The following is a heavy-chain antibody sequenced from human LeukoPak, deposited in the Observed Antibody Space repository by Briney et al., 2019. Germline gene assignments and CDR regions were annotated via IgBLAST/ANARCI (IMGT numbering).Heavy chain of an antibody. D-gene: IGHD6-13*01. V-gene: IGHV4-59*12. J-gene: IGHJ4*02. CDR3: ARGASYSSSLGY. CDR2: IYYSGST. Sequence: SETLSLTCTVSGGSISSYYWSWIRQPSGKGLEWIGYIYYSGSTNYNPSLKSRVTISVDKSKNQFSLKLSSVTAADTAVYYCARGASYSSSLGYWGQGTLVTVSS. CDR1: GGSISSYY.